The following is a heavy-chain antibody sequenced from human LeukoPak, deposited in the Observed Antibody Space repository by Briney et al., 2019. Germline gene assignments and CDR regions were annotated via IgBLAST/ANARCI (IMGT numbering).Heavy chain of an antibody. Sequence: GSSVKVSCKASGGTFSSYAISWVRQAPGQGLEWMGRIIPILGIANYAQKFQGRVTITADKSTSTAYMELSSLRSEDTAVYYCARTATMVRGVYDALDIWGQGTMVTVSS. CDR2: IIPILGIA. J-gene: IGHJ3*02. D-gene: IGHD3-10*01. CDR3: ARTATMVRGVYDALDI. CDR1: GGTFSSYA. V-gene: IGHV1-69*04.